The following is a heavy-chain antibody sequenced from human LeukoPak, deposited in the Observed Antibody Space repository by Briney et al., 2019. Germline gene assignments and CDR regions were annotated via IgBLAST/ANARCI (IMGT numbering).Heavy chain of an antibody. D-gene: IGHD3-10*01. V-gene: IGHV3-7*01. CDR3: ARVRGSDRVRGGTYFDY. CDR1: GFTFSSYW. Sequence: GGSLRLSCAASGFTFSSYWMSWVRQAPGKGLEWVANINQDGSEKYYVDSVKGRFTISRDNAENSLYLQMNSLRAEDTAVYYCARVRGSDRVRGGTYFDYWGQGTLVTVSS. J-gene: IGHJ4*02. CDR2: INQDGSEK.